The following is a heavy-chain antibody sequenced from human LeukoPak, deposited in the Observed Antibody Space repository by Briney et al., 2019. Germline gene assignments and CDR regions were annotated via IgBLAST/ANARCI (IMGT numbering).Heavy chain of an antibody. J-gene: IGHJ3*02. CDR3: VKDLTYCGGDCYTGGNAFDI. CDR1: GFTFSSYA. Sequence: GGSLRLSCAASGFTFSSYAMSWVRQAPGQGLEGVSAISGSGGSTYYAESVKGRFTISRDNSKNTLYLQMNSLRAEDTAVYYCVKDLTYCGGDCYTGGNAFDIWGQGTMVTVSS. D-gene: IGHD2-21*01. V-gene: IGHV3-23*01. CDR2: ISGSGGST.